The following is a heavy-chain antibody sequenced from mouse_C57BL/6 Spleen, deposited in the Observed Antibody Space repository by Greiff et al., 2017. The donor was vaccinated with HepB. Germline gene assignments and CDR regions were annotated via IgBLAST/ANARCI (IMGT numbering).Heavy chain of an antibody. CDR2: IYPGDGDT. D-gene: IGHD1-1*01. CDR1: GYAFSSSW. V-gene: IGHV1-82*01. CDR3: ARWDTTVVDWYFDV. J-gene: IGHJ1*03. Sequence: VQLQQSGPELVKPGASVKISCKASGYAFSSSWMNGVKQRPGKGLEWIGRIYPGDGDTNYNGKFKGKATLTADKSSSTAYMQLSSLTSEDSAVYFCARWDTTVVDWYFDVWATGTTVTVSS.